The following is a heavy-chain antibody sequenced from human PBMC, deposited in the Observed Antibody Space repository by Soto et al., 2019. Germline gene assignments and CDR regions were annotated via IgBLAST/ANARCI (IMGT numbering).Heavy chain of an antibody. J-gene: IGHJ6*02. CDR1: GITFSDYW. CDR3: ARAPLSYYYDSSVPSPSYYYYGMDV. D-gene: IGHD3-22*01. V-gene: IGHV3-74*01. Sequence: GGSLRLSCAASGITFSDYWMHWVRQVPGKGLVWVSRIDNDGSGTSYADFVRGRFTISRDNSKNTLYLQMNSLSAEDTAVYYCARAPLSYYYDSSVPSPSYYYYGMDVWGQGTTVTVSS. CDR2: IDNDGSGT.